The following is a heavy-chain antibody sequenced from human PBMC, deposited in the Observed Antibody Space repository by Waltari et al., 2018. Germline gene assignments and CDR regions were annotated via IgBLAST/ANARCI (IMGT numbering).Heavy chain of an antibody. D-gene: IGHD7-27*01. CDR3: ARGGWGFYLDL. J-gene: IGHJ5*02. CDR2: VSSNGAYI. CDR1: GFSFSTYN. Sequence: EVQLMESGGGLVKPGGSLRPSCAASGFSFSTYNMTWVRQAPGKGLEWVSSVSSNGAYIHYADSVRGRFTISRDNAKTSLYLQMNGLRDEDTAVYYCARGGWGFYLDLWGQGALVTVSS. V-gene: IGHV3-21*01.